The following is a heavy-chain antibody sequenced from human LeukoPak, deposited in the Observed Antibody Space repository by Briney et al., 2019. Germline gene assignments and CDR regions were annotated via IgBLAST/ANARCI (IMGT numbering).Heavy chain of an antibody. J-gene: IGHJ6*04. CDR3: VRESGFWSGPGIGRPLDV. CDR1: EFTFSDYW. D-gene: IGHD3-3*01. V-gene: IGHV3-7*01. Sequence: GGSLRLSCAGSEFTFSDYWMTWVRQAPGKGLKWVANIKEDGSDKYYVDSVKGRFTISRDNAENSLYLQMNSLRAEDTALYFCVRESGFWSGPGIGRPLDVWGKGTTVTVSS. CDR2: IKEDGSDK.